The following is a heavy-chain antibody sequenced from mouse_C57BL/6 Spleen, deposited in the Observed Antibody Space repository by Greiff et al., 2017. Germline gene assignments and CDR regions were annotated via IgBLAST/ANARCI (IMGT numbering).Heavy chain of an antibody. CDR3: ARSGGYYYGSSYYFDY. CDR1: GYAFTNYL. J-gene: IGHJ2*01. CDR2: INPGSGGT. V-gene: IGHV1-54*01. Sequence: QVHVKQSGAELVRPGTSVKVSCKASGYAFTNYLIEWVKQRPGQGLEWIGVINPGSGGTKYNEKFKGKATLTADKSSSTAYMQLSSLTSEDAAVYFCARSGGYYYGSSYYFDYWGQGTTLTVSA. D-gene: IGHD1-1*01.